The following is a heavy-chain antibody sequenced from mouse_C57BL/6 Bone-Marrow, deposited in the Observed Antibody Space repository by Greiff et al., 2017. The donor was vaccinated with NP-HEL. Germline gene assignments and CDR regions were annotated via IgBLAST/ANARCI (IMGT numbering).Heavy chain of an antibody. CDR3: TLYYEGFAY. Sequence: EVKLQESGGGLLHPGGSMKLSCAASGFTFSDAWMDWVRQSPEKGLACVAEIRNKANNHATYYAESVKGRFTISRDDSKSSVYLQMISLGAEDTGIYYCTLYYEGFAYGGQGTLVTVSA. V-gene: IGHV6-6*01. J-gene: IGHJ3*01. CDR1: GFTFSDAW. CDR2: IRNKANNHAT. D-gene: IGHD2-4*01.